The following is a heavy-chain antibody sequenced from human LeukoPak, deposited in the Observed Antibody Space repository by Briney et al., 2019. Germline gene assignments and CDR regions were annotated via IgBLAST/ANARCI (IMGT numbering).Heavy chain of an antibody. J-gene: IGHJ4*02. CDR3: ADYRKPQGLDY. V-gene: IGHV3-23*01. CDR2: IDASGSDT. D-gene: IGHD1-14*01. Sequence: GGSLRLSCDVSEFPFSIYAMAWVRQAPGQGLEWVSAIDASGSDTYYTDSVKGRFTISRDNSKNTVYLQMNSLRVEDTAVYYCADYRKPQGLDYWGQGTLVTVSS. CDR1: EFPFSIYA.